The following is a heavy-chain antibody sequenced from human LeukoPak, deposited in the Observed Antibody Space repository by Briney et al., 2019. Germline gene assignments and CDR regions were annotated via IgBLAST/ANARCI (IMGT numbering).Heavy chain of an antibody. CDR3: ATVSWYLAQVNSGWYVPRRNWFDP. Sequence: ASVKVSCKVSGYTLTELSMHWVRQAPGKGLEWMGGFDPEDGETIYAQKFKGRVTMTEDTSTDTAYMELSSLRSEDTAVYYCATVSWYLAQVNSGWYVPRRNWFDPWGQGTLVTVSS. J-gene: IGHJ5*02. CDR1: GYTLTELS. V-gene: IGHV1-24*01. CDR2: FDPEDGET. D-gene: IGHD6-19*01.